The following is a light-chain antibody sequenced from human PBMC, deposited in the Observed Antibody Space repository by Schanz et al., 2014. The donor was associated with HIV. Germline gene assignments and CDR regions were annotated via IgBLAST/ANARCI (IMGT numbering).Light chain of an antibody. Sequence: VMTQTPLSLSVTPGQPASISCKSGQSLLHSDGKTYLYWYLQRPGQSPHLLIYDISSRFSGVPDRFSGSGSGTDFTLTISRLEPEDFAVYYCQQYSSSPRTFGQGTKVEI. CDR2: DIS. CDR1: QSLLHSDGKTY. V-gene: IGKV2-29*01. J-gene: IGKJ1*01. CDR3: QQYSSSPRT.